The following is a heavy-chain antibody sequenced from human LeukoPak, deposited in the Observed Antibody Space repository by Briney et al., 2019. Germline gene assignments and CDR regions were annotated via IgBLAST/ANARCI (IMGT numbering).Heavy chain of an antibody. CDR3: ARGLSGDRYYFDY. Sequence: GGSLRLSCAASGFTVSGYYMSWVRQAPGKGLEWVSVIYSGGSTYYADSVKGRLTISRDNSKNTLYLQMNSLRAEDTAVYYCARGLSGDRYYFDYWGQGTLVTVSS. D-gene: IGHD7-27*01. J-gene: IGHJ4*02. CDR1: GFTVSGYY. CDR2: IYSGGST. V-gene: IGHV3-66*02.